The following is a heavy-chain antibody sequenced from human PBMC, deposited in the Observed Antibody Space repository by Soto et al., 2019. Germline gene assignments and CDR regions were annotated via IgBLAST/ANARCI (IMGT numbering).Heavy chain of an antibody. CDR2: ISGSGGST. Sequence: GGSLRLSCAASGFTFSSYWMSWVRQAPGKGLEWVSAISGSGGSTYYADSVKGRFTISRDNSKNTLYLQMNSLRAEDTAVYYCAKRRSGFTAIDYWGQGTLVTVSS. V-gene: IGHV3-23*01. J-gene: IGHJ4*02. CDR1: GFTFSSYW. CDR3: AKRRSGFTAIDY. D-gene: IGHD5-12*01.